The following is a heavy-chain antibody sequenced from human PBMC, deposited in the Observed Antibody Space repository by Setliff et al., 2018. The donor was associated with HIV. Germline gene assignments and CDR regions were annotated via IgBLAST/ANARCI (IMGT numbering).Heavy chain of an antibody. V-gene: IGHV4-34*01. J-gene: IGHJ6*03. CDR3: ARLRLLYYYYYMDV. Sequence: PSETLSLTCAVYGGSFSCYYWSWLRQPPGKGLEWIGEINHSGSTNYNPSLKSRVTISVDTSKNQFSLKLSSVTAADTAVYYCARLRLLYYYYYMDVWGKGTTVTVSS. CDR2: INHSGST. CDR1: GGSFSCYY.